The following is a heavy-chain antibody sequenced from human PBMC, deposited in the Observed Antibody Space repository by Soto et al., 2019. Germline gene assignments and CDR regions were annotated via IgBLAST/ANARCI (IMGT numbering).Heavy chain of an antibody. CDR3: ARGGDLYCSGGSCYSWFDP. V-gene: IGHV1-2*04. D-gene: IGHD2-15*01. J-gene: IGHJ5*02. CDR2: INPNSGGT. CDR1: GYTFTGYY. Sequence: QVQLVQSGAEVKKPGASVKVSCKASGYTFTGYYMHWVRQAPGQGLEWMGWINPNSGGTNYAQKFHGWVTMTRDRSISTAYMELSRLRSDDTAVYYCARGGDLYCSGGSCYSWFDPWGQGTLVTVSS.